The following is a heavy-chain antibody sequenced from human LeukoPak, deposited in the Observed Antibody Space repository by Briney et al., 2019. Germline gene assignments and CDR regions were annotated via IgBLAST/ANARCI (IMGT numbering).Heavy chain of an antibody. CDR2: IIPIFGTA. J-gene: IGHJ5*02. V-gene: IGHV1-69*01. D-gene: IGHD3-16*02. Sequence: SVKVSCKASGGTFSSYAISWVRQAPGQGLEWMGGIIPIFGTANYAQKFQGRVTITADESTSTAYMELSSLRAEDTAVYYCVKDRYGSFDPWGQGTQVTVSS. CDR3: VKDRYGSFDP. CDR1: GGTFSSYA.